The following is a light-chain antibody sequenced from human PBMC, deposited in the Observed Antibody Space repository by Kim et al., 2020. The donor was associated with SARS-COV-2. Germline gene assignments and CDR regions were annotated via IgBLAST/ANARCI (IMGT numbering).Light chain of an antibody. CDR1: QSVSSSY. J-gene: IGKJ1*01. Sequence: EIVLTQSPGTLSLSPGERATLSCRASQSVSSSYLAWYHQNPGQTPRLLIYAASSRATGVPDRFSGSGSGTDFTLTISRLEPEDFAVYYCQQSSSSSPVTFGQGTKVEIK. CDR3: QQSSSSSPVT. CDR2: AAS. V-gene: IGKV3-20*01.